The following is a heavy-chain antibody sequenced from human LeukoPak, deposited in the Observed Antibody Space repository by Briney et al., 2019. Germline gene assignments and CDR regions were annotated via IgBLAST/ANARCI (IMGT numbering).Heavy chain of an antibody. CDR3: ARGPLGCCSCGSSPLGY. CDR2: ISGSGGST. J-gene: IGHJ4*02. V-gene: IGHV3-23*01. D-gene: IGHD2-15*01. Sequence: GGSLRLSCAASGFTFSSYAMSWVRQAPGKGLEWVSAISGSGGSTYYADSVKGRFTISRDNSKNTLYLQMNSLRAEDTAVYYCARGPLGCCSCGSSPLGYWGQGTLVTVSS. CDR1: GFTFSSYA.